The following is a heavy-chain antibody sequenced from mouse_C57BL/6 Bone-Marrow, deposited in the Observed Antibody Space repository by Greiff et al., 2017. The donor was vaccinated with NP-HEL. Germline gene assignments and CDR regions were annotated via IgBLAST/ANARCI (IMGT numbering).Heavy chain of an antibody. CDR1: GFNIKDDY. D-gene: IGHD1-1*02. J-gene: IGHJ3*01. V-gene: IGHV14-4*01. CDR3: TLWDWFAY. Sequence: VQLQQSGAELVGPGASVKLSCTASGFNIKDDYMHWVKQRPEQGLEWIGWIDPENGDTEYASKFQGKATITADTSSNTAYLQLSSLTSEDTAVYYCTLWDWFAYWGQGTLVTVSA. CDR2: IDPENGDT.